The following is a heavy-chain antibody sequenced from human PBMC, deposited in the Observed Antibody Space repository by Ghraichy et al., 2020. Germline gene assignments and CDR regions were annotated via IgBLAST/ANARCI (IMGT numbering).Heavy chain of an antibody. J-gene: IGHJ4*02. Sequence: ASVKVSCKASGYTFTGYYMHWVRQAPGQGLEWMGWINPNSGGTNYAQKFQGRVTMTRDTSISTAYMELSRLRSDDTAVYYCARDREEGYSYGYPDYWGQGTLVTVSS. CDR3: ARDREEGYSYGYPDY. D-gene: IGHD5-18*01. CDR2: INPNSGGT. V-gene: IGHV1-2*02. CDR1: GYTFTGYY.